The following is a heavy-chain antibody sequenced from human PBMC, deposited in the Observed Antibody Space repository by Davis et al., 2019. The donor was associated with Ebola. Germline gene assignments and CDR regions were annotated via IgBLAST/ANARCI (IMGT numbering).Heavy chain of an antibody. CDR2: IKQDGSEK. V-gene: IGHV3-7*01. J-gene: IGHJ6*04. D-gene: IGHD5-18*01. Sequence: PGGSLRLSCAASGFTFSSYWMSWVRQAPGKGLEWVANIKQDGSEKYYVDSVKGRFTISRDNAKNSLYLQMNSLRAEDTAVYYCARDWVDTAMALLYYYYGMDVWGKGTTVTVSS. CDR3: ARDWVDTAMALLYYYYGMDV. CDR1: GFTFSSYW.